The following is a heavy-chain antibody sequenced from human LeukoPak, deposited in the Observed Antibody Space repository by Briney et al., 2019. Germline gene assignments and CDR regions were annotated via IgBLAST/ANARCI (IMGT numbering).Heavy chain of an antibody. Sequence: GGSLRLSCAASGFTFSHYWMAWVRQAPGKGPEWVANVKQDESSKFYADSVKGRFTISRDNAKNSLYLQMNGLRVEDTGLYYCVRDYDGDLDYWGQGTLVTVSS. V-gene: IGHV3-7*01. D-gene: IGHD4-23*01. CDR2: VKQDESSK. CDR1: GFTFSHYW. CDR3: VRDYDGDLDY. J-gene: IGHJ4*02.